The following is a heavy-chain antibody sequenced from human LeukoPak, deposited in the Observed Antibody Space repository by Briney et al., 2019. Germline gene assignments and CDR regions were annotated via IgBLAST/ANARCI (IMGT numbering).Heavy chain of an antibody. Sequence: SETLSLTCAISGVSISTSEWWIWVRQPPGQGLEWIGEIHRDGRTRYNPSLTSRVTMSMDYSKNQFSLNVRFVTAADTAIYYCGKTDIYFNPIDYWGPGSLVTVSS. D-gene: IGHD3-9*01. CDR1: GVSISTSEW. CDR2: IHRDGRT. J-gene: IGHJ4*02. V-gene: IGHV4-4*02. CDR3: GKTDIYFNPIDY.